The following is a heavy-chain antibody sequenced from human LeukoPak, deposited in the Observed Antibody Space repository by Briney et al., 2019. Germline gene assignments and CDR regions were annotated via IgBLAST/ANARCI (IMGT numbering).Heavy chain of an antibody. V-gene: IGHV4-59*11. Sequence: SETLSLTCSVSGASMTGHYWSWIRQSPGKGLEWIGCIHYSGTSTYNPSLKSRVTISIETSKNQFSLKLTSVTAADTAVYYCARETSDGGWYHDYWGQGTLVTVSS. D-gene: IGHD6-19*01. CDR3: ARETSDGGWYHDY. CDR2: IHYSGTS. CDR1: GASMTGHY. J-gene: IGHJ4*02.